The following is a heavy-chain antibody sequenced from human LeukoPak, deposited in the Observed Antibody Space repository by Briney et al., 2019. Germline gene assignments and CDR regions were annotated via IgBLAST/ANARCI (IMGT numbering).Heavy chain of an antibody. D-gene: IGHD3-10*01. CDR1: GYTFTGYY. CDR2: ISPNSGGT. Sequence: GASVKVSCKASGYTFTGYYMHWVRQAPGQGLEWMGWISPNSGGTNYAQKFQGRVTMTRDTSISTAYMELSRLRSDDTAVYYCARGGSENSPGYYYGMDVWGQGTTVTVSS. CDR3: ARGGSENSPGYYYGMDV. V-gene: IGHV1-2*02. J-gene: IGHJ6*02.